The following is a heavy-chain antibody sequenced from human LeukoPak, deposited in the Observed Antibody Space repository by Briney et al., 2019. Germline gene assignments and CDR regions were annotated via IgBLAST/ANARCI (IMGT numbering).Heavy chain of an antibody. V-gene: IGHV3-23*01. J-gene: IGHJ4*02. Sequence: PGGSLRLSCAASGFTFSSYGMTWVRQAPGKGLEWVSSFRGSGGGNYYADSMKGRFTISRDNSKNTLYLQMNSRRAEDTAVYYCAKDRHYMSSWYGAGDSWGQGTLVTVSS. D-gene: IGHD6-13*01. CDR3: AKDRHYMSSWYGAGDS. CDR2: FRGSGGGN. CDR1: GFTFSSYG.